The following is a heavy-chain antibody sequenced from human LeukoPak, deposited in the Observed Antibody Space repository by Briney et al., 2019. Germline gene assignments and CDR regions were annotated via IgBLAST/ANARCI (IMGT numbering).Heavy chain of an antibody. J-gene: IGHJ1*01. D-gene: IGHD1-26*01. V-gene: IGHV4-34*01. CDR1: GESFSGYY. CDR3: ARMSGSYYQPWFQH. Sequence: PSETLSLTCAVYGESFSGYYWSWIRQPPGKGLEWIGEINHSGSTNYNPSLKSRVTISVDTSKNQFSLKLSSVTAADTAVYYCARMSGSYYQPWFQHWGQGTLVTVSS. CDR2: INHSGST.